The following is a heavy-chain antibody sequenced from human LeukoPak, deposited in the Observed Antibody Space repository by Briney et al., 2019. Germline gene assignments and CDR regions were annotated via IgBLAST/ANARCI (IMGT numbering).Heavy chain of an antibody. D-gene: IGHD2-15*01. CDR3: ALVVAAFDAFDI. CDR2: INPNSGGT. Sequence: ASVKVSCKASGYTFTGYYMHWVRQAPGQGFEWMGWINPNSGGTNYAQKFQGRVTMTRDTSISTAYMELSRLRSDDTAVYYCALVVAAFDAFDIWGQGTMVTVSS. CDR1: GYTFTGYY. J-gene: IGHJ3*02. V-gene: IGHV1-2*02.